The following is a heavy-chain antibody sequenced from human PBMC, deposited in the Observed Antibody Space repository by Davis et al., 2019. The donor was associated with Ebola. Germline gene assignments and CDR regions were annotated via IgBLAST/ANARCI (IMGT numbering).Heavy chain of an antibody. CDR3: ARDATPVSGFYYYGMDV. V-gene: IGHV3-30-3*01. J-gene: IGHJ6*04. CDR2: ISYDGNNE. Sequence: GESLKISCAASGFTFSNYAMHWVRQAPGKGLEWVSFISYDGNNEYYADSVKGRFTISRDNSKNTLYLQMNSLRAEDTAVYYCARDATPVSGFYYYGMDVWGKGTPVTVSS. CDR1: GFTFSNYA. D-gene: IGHD3-10*01.